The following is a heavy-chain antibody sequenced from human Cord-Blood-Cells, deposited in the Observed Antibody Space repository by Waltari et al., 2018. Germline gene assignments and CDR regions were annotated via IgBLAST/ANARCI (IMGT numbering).Heavy chain of an antibody. V-gene: IGHV1-69*01. J-gene: IGHJ3*02. CDR2: IIPSFGTA. CDR1: GGTFSSYA. D-gene: IGHD2-2*01. CDR3: ARGYCSSTSCYDAFDI. Sequence: QVQLVQSGAEVKKPGSSVKVSCKASGGTFSSYATSWVRPATGQGLEWRGGIIPSFGTANYAQKFQGRVTITADESTSTAYMELSSLRSEDTAVYYCARGYCSSTSCYDAFDIWGQGTMVTVSS.